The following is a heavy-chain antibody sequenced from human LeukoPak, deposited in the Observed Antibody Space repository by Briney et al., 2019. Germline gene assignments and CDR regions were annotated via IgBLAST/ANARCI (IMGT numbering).Heavy chain of an antibody. CDR3: ARELYYGSGSYWNYYYGMDV. CDR1: GGTFSSYA. V-gene: IGHV1-69*01. D-gene: IGHD3-10*01. CDR2: IIPIFGTA. J-gene: IGHJ6*04. Sequence: ASVKVSCKASGGTFSSYAISWVRQAPGQGLEWMGGIIPIFGTANYAQKFQGRVTITADESTSTAYMELSSLRSEDTAVYYCARELYYGSGSYWNYYYGMDVWGKGTTVTVSS.